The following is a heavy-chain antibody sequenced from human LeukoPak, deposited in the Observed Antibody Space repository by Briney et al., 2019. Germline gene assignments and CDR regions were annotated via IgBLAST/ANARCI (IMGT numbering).Heavy chain of an antibody. V-gene: IGHV4-39*07. CDR3: ARDLPYDFWSGYYQYYFDY. D-gene: IGHD3-3*01. CDR2: IYYSGST. J-gene: IGHJ4*02. Sequence: NPSETLSLTCTVSGGSISSSSYYWGWIRQPPGKGLEWIGSIYYSGSTYYNPSLKSRVTISVDTSKNQFSLKLSSVTAADTAVYYCARDLPYDFWSGYYQYYFDYWGQGTLVTVSS. CDR1: GGSISSSSYY.